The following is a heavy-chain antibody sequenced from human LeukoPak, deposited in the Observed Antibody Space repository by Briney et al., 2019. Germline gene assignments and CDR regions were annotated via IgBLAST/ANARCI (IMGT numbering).Heavy chain of an antibody. CDR2: IYTSGST. J-gene: IGHJ4*02. Sequence: SETLSLTCAVYGGSFSSYYWSWIRQPAGKGLEWIGRIYTSGSTNYNPSLKSRVTMSVDTSKNQFSLKLSSVTAADTAVYYCARGSPGDSYGTFDYWGQGTLVTVSS. CDR3: ARGSPGDSYGTFDY. V-gene: IGHV4-59*10. D-gene: IGHD5-18*01. CDR1: GGSFSSYY.